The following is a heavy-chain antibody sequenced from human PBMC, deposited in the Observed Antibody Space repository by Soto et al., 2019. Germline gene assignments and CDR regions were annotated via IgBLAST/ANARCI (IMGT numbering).Heavy chain of an antibody. CDR2: IFPGDSDT. CDR3: ARLVDGYPGY. V-gene: IGHV5-51*01. D-gene: IGHD5-12*01. CDR1: GYTFTSQW. J-gene: IGHJ4*02. Sequence: PGESLKISCKASGYTFTSQWIGWVRQKPGKGLEWMGLIFPGDSDTRYSPSFQGQVTISADKSISTAFLQWNSLKASDTAMYYCARLVDGYPGYWGQGIMVTVYS.